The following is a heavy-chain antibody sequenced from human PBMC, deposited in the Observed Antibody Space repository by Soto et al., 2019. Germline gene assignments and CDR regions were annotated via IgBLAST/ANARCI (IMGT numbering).Heavy chain of an antibody. CDR2: IYYSGST. CDR3: ARFIRRPAFDI. V-gene: IGHV4-30-4*01. J-gene: IGHJ3*02. D-gene: IGHD3-16*02. CDR1: GGSISSDDYY. Sequence: QLQRQESGPGLVKPSQILSLTCTVSGGSISSDDYYWSWIRQPPGKGLECIGYIYYSGSTYYNPSLKSRVTISVDTSKNQFSLKLRSVTAADTAVYYCARFIRRPAFDIWGQGTMVTVSS.